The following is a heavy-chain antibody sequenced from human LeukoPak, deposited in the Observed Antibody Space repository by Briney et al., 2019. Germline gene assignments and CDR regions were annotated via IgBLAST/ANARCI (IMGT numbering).Heavy chain of an antibody. CDR1: GFTFSDYA. D-gene: IGHD6-13*01. CDR2: IRSDGGST. V-gene: IGHV3-23*01. Sequence: GGSLRLSCEASGFTFSDYAMSWVRQAPGKGLEWVSFIRSDGGSTLYADSVKGRFTISRDNSKNTLYAEMTSLRAEDTAVYYCATLASGYSSPFDYWGQGTLVTVSS. J-gene: IGHJ4*02. CDR3: ATLASGYSSPFDY.